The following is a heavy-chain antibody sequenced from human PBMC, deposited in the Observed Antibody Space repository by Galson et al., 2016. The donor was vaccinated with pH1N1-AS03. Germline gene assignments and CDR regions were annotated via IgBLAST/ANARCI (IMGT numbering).Heavy chain of an antibody. CDR2: IRSDGSVK. D-gene: IGHD6-13*01. J-gene: IGHJ4*02. V-gene: IGHV3-30*02. CDR3: AKTVQYTSSWNPFDY. CDR1: GFTFNRYG. Sequence: SLRLSCAASGFTFNRYGMHWVRQAPGKGLEWVAFIRSDGSVKFYEDSVKGRFAISRDNSTNTLSLQMNSLRPEDTALYYCAKTVQYTSSWNPFDYWGQGTLVTVSS.